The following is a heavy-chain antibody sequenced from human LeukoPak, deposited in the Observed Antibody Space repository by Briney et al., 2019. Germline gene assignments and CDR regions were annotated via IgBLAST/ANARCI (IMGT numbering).Heavy chain of an antibody. Sequence: SETLSLTCTVSGGSISSYYWSWIRQPAGKGLEWIGRIHTSGSTNYNPSLKSRGTMSVDTSKNQFSLKLSSVTAADTAVYYCARSKDSSSSGLSYYFYMDVWGKGTTVIVSS. V-gene: IGHV4-4*07. CDR3: ARSKDSSSSGLSYYFYMDV. CDR2: IHTSGST. CDR1: GGSISSYY. D-gene: IGHD6-6*01. J-gene: IGHJ6*03.